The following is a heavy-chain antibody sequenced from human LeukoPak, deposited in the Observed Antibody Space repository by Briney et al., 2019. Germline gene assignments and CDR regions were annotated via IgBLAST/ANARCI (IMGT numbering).Heavy chain of an antibody. CDR3: ARTCYYDSSGYYLDY. CDR1: GFTFSSYW. Sequence: GGSLRLSCAASGFTFSSYWMHWVRQAPGKGLVWVSRINSDGSSTSYADSVKGRFTISRDNAKNSLYLQMNSLRAEDTAVYYCARTCYYDSSGYYLDYWGQGTLVTVSS. D-gene: IGHD3-22*01. V-gene: IGHV3-74*01. J-gene: IGHJ4*02. CDR2: INSDGSST.